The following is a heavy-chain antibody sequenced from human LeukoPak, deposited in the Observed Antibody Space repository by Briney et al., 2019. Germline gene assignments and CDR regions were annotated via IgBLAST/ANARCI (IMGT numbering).Heavy chain of an antibody. V-gene: IGHV1-2*04. J-gene: IGHJ4*02. Sequence: GASVKVSCKASGYTFTGYYMHWVRQAPGQGLEWMGWINPNSGGTNYAQKFQGWVTVTRDTSISTAYMELSRLRSDDTAVYYCARVKAVAATSGLGYWGQGTLVTVSS. CDR2: INPNSGGT. CDR3: ARVKAVAATSGLGY. D-gene: IGHD6-19*01. CDR1: GYTFTGYY.